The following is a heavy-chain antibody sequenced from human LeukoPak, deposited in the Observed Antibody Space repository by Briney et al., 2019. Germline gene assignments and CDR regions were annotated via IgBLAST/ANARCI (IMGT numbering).Heavy chain of an antibody. V-gene: IGHV3-48*01. CDR3: AREYDYGSGSYYMGPHFDY. CDR1: GFTFSSYS. D-gene: IGHD3-10*01. Sequence: PGGSLRLSCAASGFTFSSYSMNWVRQAPGKGLEWVSYISSSSSTIYYADSVKGRFTISRDNAKNSLYLQMNSLRAEDTAVYYCAREYDYGSGSYYMGPHFDYWGQGTLVTVSS. CDR2: ISSSSSTI. J-gene: IGHJ4*02.